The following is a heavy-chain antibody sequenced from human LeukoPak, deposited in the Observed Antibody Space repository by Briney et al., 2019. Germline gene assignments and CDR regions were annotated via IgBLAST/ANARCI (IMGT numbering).Heavy chain of an antibody. CDR2: INPNSGGT. CDR3: ASGVGATIVPTFDY. Sequence: ASVKVSCKASGYTFTGYYMHWVRQAPGQGLEWMGRINPNSGGTNYAQKFQGRVNMTRDTSISTAYMELSRLRSDDTAVYYCASGVGATIVPTFDYWGQGTLVTVSS. V-gene: IGHV1-2*06. J-gene: IGHJ4*02. D-gene: IGHD1-26*01. CDR1: GYTFTGYY.